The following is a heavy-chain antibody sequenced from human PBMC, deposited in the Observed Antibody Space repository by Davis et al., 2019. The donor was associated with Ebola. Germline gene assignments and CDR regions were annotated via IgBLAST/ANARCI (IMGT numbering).Heavy chain of an antibody. CDR1: GLTVSTNY. V-gene: IGHV3-53*01. Sequence: GESLKISCAASGLTVSTNYMNWVRQAPGKGLEWVSIIYSCSSKYYADHVRGRFTISRDRSKNTLYLQMNSLGAEDTAVYYCSRSRFPYGMDIWGQGTTITVSS. D-gene: IGHD3-3*01. J-gene: IGHJ6*02. CDR3: SRSRFPYGMDI. CDR2: IYSCSSK.